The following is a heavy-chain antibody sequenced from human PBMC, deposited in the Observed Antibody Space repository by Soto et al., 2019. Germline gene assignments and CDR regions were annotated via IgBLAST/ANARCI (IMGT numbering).Heavy chain of an antibody. CDR2: IYYSGST. CDR3: ARGMGGSGSYYVDWFDP. Sequence: SETLSLTCTVSGGSIISGDYYFVWIRQPPWNGLELIGYIYYSGSTYYNPSLKSRVTISVDTSKNQFSLKLSSVTAADTAVYYCARGMGGSGSYYVDWFDPWGQGTLVTVSS. CDR1: GGSIISGDYY. V-gene: IGHV4-30-4*01. J-gene: IGHJ5*02. D-gene: IGHD3-10*01.